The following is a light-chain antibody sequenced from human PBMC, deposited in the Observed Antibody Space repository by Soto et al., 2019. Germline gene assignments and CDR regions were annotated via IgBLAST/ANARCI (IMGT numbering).Light chain of an antibody. V-gene: IGLV2-8*01. CDR3: SSYGGSNNLL. CDR1: SRDIGGYDS. J-gene: IGLJ2*01. Sequence: QSVLTQPPSASGSPGQSVTISCTGTSRDIGGYDSVSWYQQHPGKAPKLLIYDVIKRPSGVPDRFSGSKSGNTASLTVSGLQTDDEADYYCSSYGGSNNLLFGGGTKVTVL. CDR2: DVI.